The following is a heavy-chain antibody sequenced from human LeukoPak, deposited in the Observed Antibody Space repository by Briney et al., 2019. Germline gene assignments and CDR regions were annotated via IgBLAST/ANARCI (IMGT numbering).Heavy chain of an antibody. D-gene: IGHD1-20*01. J-gene: IGHJ6*02. Sequence: GGSLRLSCVASGISVSNSYISWVRQAPGKGLEWVSIIYSGGVTYYADSVKGRFTISRDNSKNTLYLQMNSLRAEDTAVYYCARGGITGAAVYYYGMDVWGQGTTVTVSS. CDR2: IYSGGVT. CDR1: GISVSNSY. V-gene: IGHV3-66*01. CDR3: ARGGITGAAVYYYGMDV.